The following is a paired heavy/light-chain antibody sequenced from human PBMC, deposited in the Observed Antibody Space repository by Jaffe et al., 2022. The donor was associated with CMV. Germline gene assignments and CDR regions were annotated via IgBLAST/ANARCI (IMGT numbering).Light chain of an antibody. Sequence: DIVMTQSPLSLPVTPGEPASISCRSSQSLLHSNGYNYLDWYLQKPGQSPQLLIYLGSNRASGVPDRFSGSGSGTDFTLKISRVEAEDVGVYYCMQALQTPSTFGQGTKLEIK. J-gene: IGKJ2*01. CDR1: QSLLHSNGYNY. CDR2: LGS. CDR3: MQALQTPST. V-gene: IGKV2-28*01.
Heavy chain of an antibody. V-gene: IGHV3-49*04. J-gene: IGHJ6*03. CDR3: TREQDWGQRYSSSWYMVSVRGGYYYMDV. Sequence: EVQLVESGGGLVQPGRSLRLSCTASGFTFGDYAMSWVRQAPGKGLEWVGFIRSKAYGGTTEYAASVKGRFTISRDDSKSIAYLQMNSLKTEDTAVYYCTREQDWGQRYSSSWYMVSVRGGYYYMDVWGKGTTVTVSS. CDR1: GFTFGDYA. D-gene: IGHD6-13*01. CDR2: IRSKAYGGTT.